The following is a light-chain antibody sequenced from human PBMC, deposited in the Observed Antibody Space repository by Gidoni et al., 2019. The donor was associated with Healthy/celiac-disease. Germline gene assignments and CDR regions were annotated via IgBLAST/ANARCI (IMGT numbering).Light chain of an antibody. Sequence: EIVLTQSPGTLSLSQGERATLSCRASQSVSSSYLDWYKQKPGQAPSLLIYGASSRATGIPDRFSGSGSGTDFTLTISRLEPEDFAVYYCQQYGSSLLFTFGPXTKVDIK. V-gene: IGKV3-20*01. CDR2: GAS. J-gene: IGKJ3*01. CDR1: QSVSSSY. CDR3: QQYGSSLLFT.